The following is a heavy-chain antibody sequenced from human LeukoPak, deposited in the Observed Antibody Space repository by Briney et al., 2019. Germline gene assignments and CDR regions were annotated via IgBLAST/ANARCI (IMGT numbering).Heavy chain of an antibody. J-gene: IGHJ4*02. CDR1: GGSISSYY. Sequence: SETLSLTCTVSGGSISSYYWSWIRQPPGRGLEWIGYIYYSGSTNYNPSLKSRVTISVDTSKNQFSLKLSSVIAADTAVYYCARDSLAVRHFDYWGQGFLVTVSS. CDR3: ARDSLAVRHFDY. D-gene: IGHD6-6*01. CDR2: IYYSGST. V-gene: IGHV4-59*12.